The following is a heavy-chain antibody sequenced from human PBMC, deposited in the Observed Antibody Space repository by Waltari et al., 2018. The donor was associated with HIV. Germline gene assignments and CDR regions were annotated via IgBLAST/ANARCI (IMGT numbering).Heavy chain of an antibody. CDR1: GGTFSSYA. V-gene: IGHV1-69*01. CDR3: ARDQASNTGYSSSWGSLYYYYGMDV. Sequence: QVQLVQSGAEVKKPGSSVKVSCKASGGTFSSYAISWVRQAPGQGLEWMGGIIPIFGTANYAQKFQGRVTITADESTSTAYMELSSLRSEDMAVYYCARDQASNTGYSSSWGSLYYYYGMDVWGQGTTVTVSS. CDR2: IIPIFGTA. J-gene: IGHJ6*02. D-gene: IGHD6-13*01.